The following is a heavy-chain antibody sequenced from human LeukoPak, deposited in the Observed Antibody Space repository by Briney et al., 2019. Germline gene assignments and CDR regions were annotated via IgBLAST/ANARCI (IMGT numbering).Heavy chain of an antibody. V-gene: IGHV7-4-1*02. CDR2: INTNTGNP. CDR3: AREPGGGWYNWFDP. J-gene: IGHJ5*02. Sequence: ASVKVSCKASGYTFTSYAMNWVRQAPGQGLEWMGWINTNTGNPTYAQGFTGRFVFSLDTSVSTAYLQISSLKAEDTAVYYCAREPGGGWYNWFDPWGQGTLVTVSS. D-gene: IGHD6-19*01. CDR1: GYTFTSYA.